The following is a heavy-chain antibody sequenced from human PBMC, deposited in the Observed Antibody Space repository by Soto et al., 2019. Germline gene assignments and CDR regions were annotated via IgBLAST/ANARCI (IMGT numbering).Heavy chain of an antibody. J-gene: IGHJ6*02. Sequence: ASVKVSCKASGYTFTSYYMHWVRQAPGQGLEWMGRINPICGSANYAQKFQGRVTITADESTSTGYMELSSLRPEDTAVYYCAVWAARDYYGMDVWGQGTTVTVSS. CDR3: AVWAARDYYGMDV. CDR2: INPICGSA. V-gene: IGHV1-46*01. D-gene: IGHD6-6*01. CDR1: GYTFTSYY.